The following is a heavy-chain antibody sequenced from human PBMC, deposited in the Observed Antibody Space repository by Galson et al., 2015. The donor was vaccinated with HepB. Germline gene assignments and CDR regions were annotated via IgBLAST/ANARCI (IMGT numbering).Heavy chain of an antibody. J-gene: IGHJ4*02. CDR2: ISSSSSTI. CDR1: GFTFSSYS. CDR3: ARGGIDGYNGALEYYFDY. V-gene: IGHV3-48*02. Sequence: SLRLSCAASGFTFSSYSMNWVRQAPGKGLEWVSYISSSSSTIYYADSVKGRFTISRDNAKNSLYLQMNSLRDEDTAVYYCARGGIDGYNGALEYYFDYWGQGTLVTVSS. D-gene: IGHD5-24*01.